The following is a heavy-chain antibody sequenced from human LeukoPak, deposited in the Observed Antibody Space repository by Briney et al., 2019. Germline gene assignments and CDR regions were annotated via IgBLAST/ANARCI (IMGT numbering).Heavy chain of an antibody. Sequence: ASVEVSCKASGYTFTSYGISWVRQAPGQGLEWMGWISAYNGNTNYAQKLQGRVTMTTDTSTSTAYMELRSLRSDDTAVYYCARESRGSGWYEVLDYWGQGTLVTVSS. D-gene: IGHD6-19*01. CDR1: GYTFTSYG. CDR2: ISAYNGNT. J-gene: IGHJ4*02. CDR3: ARESRGSGWYEVLDY. V-gene: IGHV1-18*01.